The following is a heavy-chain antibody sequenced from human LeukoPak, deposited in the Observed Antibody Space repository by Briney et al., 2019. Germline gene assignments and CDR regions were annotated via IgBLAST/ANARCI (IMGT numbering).Heavy chain of an antibody. CDR1: GNTFIGYW. J-gene: IGHJ4*02. Sequence: ASVNVSCAASGNTFIGYWIHWVRQAPGQGLEWMGAINPRGDATIGAQKFQGRVTTTRDTSTSTVYIELSSLRSEDTAVYYCAREGQQLKHFDYWGQGTLVTVSS. CDR2: INPRGDAT. CDR3: AREGQQLKHFDY. D-gene: IGHD1-1*01. V-gene: IGHV1-46*01.